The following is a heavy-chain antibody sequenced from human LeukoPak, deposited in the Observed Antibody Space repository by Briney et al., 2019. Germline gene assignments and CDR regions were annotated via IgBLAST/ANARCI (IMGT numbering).Heavy chain of an antibody. Sequence: GGSPRLSCAASGFTFSDYVMHWVRQAPGRGLEYVAAISSAGDFAYYANSVRGRFTISRDNSKNTLFLHMGSLRTEDMAVYYCARWPGDTFDVWGQGTMVTVS. CDR1: GFTFSDYV. CDR3: ARWPGDTFDV. V-gene: IGHV3-64*01. CDR2: ISSAGDFA. J-gene: IGHJ3*01.